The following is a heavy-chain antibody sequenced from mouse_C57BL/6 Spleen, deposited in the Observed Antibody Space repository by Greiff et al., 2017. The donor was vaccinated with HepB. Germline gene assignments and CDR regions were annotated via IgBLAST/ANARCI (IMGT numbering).Heavy chain of an antibody. V-gene: IGHV1-50*01. CDR3: ARKGFITTTHWYFDV. J-gene: IGHJ1*03. CDR1: GYTFTSYW. D-gene: IGHD1-1*01. CDR2: IDPSDSYT. Sequence: QVQLQQPGAELVKPGASVKLSCKASGYTFTSYWMQWVKQRPGQGLEWIGEIDPSDSYTNYNQKFKGKATLTVDTSSSTAYMQLSSLTSEDSAVYYCARKGFITTTHWYFDVWGTRTTVTVSS.